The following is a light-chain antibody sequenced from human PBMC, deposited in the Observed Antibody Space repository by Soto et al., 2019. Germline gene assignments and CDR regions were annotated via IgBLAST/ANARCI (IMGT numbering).Light chain of an antibody. CDR3: QVWDSSSDHVV. J-gene: IGLJ2*01. CDR2: YDS. Sequence: SYELTQPPSVSVAPGKTARITCGGNNIGSKSVHWYQQKPGQAPLLVISYDSDRPSGIPERFSGSNSGNTATLTISRVEAGDEADYYCQVWDSSSDHVVFGGGTKLTVL. CDR1: NIGSKS. V-gene: IGLV3-21*04.